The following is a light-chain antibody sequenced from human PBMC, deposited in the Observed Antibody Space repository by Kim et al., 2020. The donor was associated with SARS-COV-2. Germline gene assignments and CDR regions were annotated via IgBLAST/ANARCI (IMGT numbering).Light chain of an antibody. CDR1: QSIGNK. Sequence: EIVMTQSPATLSVSPGDSVTLTCRASQSIGNKLARYQQKAGQAPRLLMYDASTRATAFPAGFSGSGSGTEFTLTISNLQSEDFAVYSCHQYDTWPRTFGQGTKVDIK. CDR3: HQYDTWPRT. CDR2: DAS. J-gene: IGKJ1*01. V-gene: IGKV3-15*01.